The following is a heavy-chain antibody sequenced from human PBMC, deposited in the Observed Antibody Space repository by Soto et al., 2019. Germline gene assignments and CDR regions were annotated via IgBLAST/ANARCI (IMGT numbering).Heavy chain of an antibody. CDR3: ARGPHSHSRSCDDAFDI. V-gene: IGHV5-51*01. J-gene: IGHJ3*02. CDR2: IYPGDSDT. Sequence: PXESLKISCKGSGYSFTTYWIDWVRQMPGKGLEWMGIIYPGDSDTRYSPSFKGQVTMSADKSTNTAYLQWSSLKASDTAIYYCARGPHSHSRSCDDAFDIWGQGTMVTVSS. D-gene: IGHD6-6*01. CDR1: GYSFTTYW.